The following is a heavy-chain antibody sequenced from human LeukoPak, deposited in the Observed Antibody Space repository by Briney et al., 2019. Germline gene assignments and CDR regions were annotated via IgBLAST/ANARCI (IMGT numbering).Heavy chain of an antibody. J-gene: IGHJ4*02. CDR2: IIGGGGST. Sequence: GGSLRLSCAASGFTFSSYSMNWVRQAPGKGLEWVSGIIGGGGSTYYADSVKGRFTISRDNSKNTLYLQMNSLRAEDTAVYYCARAGVPETPVWGQGTLVTVSS. CDR1: GFTFSSYS. V-gene: IGHV3-23*01. CDR3: ARAGVPETPV. D-gene: IGHD2-2*01.